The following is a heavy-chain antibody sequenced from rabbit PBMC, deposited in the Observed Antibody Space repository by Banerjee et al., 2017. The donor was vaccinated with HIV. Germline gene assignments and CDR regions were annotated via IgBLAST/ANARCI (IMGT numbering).Heavy chain of an antibody. CDR2: INTSSGNT. Sequence: QEQLEESGGDLVKPGRSLTLTCTASGFSFSDKYVMCWVRQAPGKGLEWIGCINTSSGNTVYASWAKGRFTISKTSSTTVTLQMTSLTVADTATYFCARDSAGREDFNLWGPGTLVTVS. CDR3: ARDSAGREDFNL. J-gene: IGHJ4*01. V-gene: IGHV1S45*01. CDR1: GFSFSDKYV. D-gene: IGHD4-2*01.